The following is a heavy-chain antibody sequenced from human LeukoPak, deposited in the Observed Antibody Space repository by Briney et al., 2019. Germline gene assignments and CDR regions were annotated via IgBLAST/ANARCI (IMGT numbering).Heavy chain of an antibody. J-gene: IGHJ3*02. CDR1: GFTFSSYA. Sequence: GGSLRLSCAASGFTFSSYAMSWVRQAPGKGLEWVSAISGSGGSTYYADSVEGRFTISRDNSKNTLYLQMNSLRAEDTAVYYCAKVDGREWPGAHAFDIWGQGTVVTVSS. V-gene: IGHV3-23*01. D-gene: IGHD3-3*01. CDR2: ISGSGGST. CDR3: AKVDGREWPGAHAFDI.